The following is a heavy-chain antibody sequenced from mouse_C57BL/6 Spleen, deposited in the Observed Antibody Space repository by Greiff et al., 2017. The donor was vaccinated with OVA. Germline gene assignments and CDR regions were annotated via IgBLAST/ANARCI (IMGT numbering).Heavy chain of an antibody. Sequence: EVQVVESGGGLVQPKGSLKLSCAASGFSFNTYAMNWVRQAPGKGLEWVARIRSKSNNYATYYADSVKDRFTISRDDSESMLYLQMNNLKTEDTAMYYCVRDDPWFAYWGKGTLVTVSA. J-gene: IGHJ3*01. V-gene: IGHV10-1*01. CDR1: GFSFNTYA. D-gene: IGHD2-3*01. CDR2: IRSKSNNYAT. CDR3: VRDDPWFAY.